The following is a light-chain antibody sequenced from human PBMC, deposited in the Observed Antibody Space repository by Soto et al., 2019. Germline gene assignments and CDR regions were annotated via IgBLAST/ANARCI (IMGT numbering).Light chain of an antibody. CDR3: MQPLKTPLI. J-gene: IGKJ4*01. Sequence: DIVMTQSPLSLPVTPGEPASISCRSSQSLLHSNGYNYLDWYLQKPGQSPQLLIYLGSNRASGVPDSLSGGGSAKFFPLKFSRVEVEVVGFYYCMQPLKTPLIFGGGTKGEIK. CDR2: LGS. V-gene: IGKV2-28*01. CDR1: QSLLHSNGYNY.